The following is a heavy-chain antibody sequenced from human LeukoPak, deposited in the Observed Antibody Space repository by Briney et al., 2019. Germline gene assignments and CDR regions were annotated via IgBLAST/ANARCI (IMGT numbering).Heavy chain of an antibody. CDR2: ISYDGSNK. D-gene: IGHD5-24*01. Sequence: PGGSLRLSCAASGFTFSSYGMHWVRQAPGKGLEWVAVISYDGSNKYYADSVKGRFTISRDNAENSLYLQMISLRAEDTAVYYCARGRDGSQSPIDYWGQGTLVTVSS. CDR3: ARGRDGSQSPIDY. J-gene: IGHJ4*02. V-gene: IGHV3-30*03. CDR1: GFTFSSYG.